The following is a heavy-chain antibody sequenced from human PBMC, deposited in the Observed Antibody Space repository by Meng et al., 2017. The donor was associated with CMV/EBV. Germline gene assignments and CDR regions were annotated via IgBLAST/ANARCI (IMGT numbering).Heavy chain of an antibody. Sequence: QVRLPQMAAVPLQPAWTRPRTYVLSGGVFSVYSCTWFRHAPGKVLNCMEEINHSVTTNSNPSLKSRVTISVDTSKNQFSLKLSAVTAADTSVYSCARVWDSCWDYWGQGTLVTVSS. D-gene: IGHD3-16*01. CDR1: GGVFSVYS. V-gene: IGHV4-34*01. J-gene: IGHJ4*02. CDR2: INHSVTT. CDR3: ARVWDSCWDY.